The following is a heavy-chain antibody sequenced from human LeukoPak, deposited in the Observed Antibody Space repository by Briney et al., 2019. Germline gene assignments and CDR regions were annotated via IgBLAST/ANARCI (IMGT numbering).Heavy chain of an antibody. CDR1: GGSISSSSDF. J-gene: IGHJ5*02. Sequence: SETLSLTCSVSGGSISSSSDFWGWIRQPPGKGLEWIGSIYYSGSTYYNPSLKSRVTISVDTSKNRFSLKLSSVTAADTAVYYCASGSYYNWFDPWGQGTLVTVSS. CDR2: IYYSGST. D-gene: IGHD1-26*01. CDR3: ASGSYYNWFDP. V-gene: IGHV4-39*01.